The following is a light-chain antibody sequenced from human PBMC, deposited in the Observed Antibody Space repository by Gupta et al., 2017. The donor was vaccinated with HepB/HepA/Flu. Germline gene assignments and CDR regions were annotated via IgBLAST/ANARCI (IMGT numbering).Light chain of an antibody. J-gene: IGKJ1*01. CDR2: GAS. Sequence: DLVMTQYADCHAVSLDERATINCKYSQSVLYRSNNKHSLSWYQQKTGPPPKLLIYGASTRESGVPDRCSGRGSGTDFTLTISSLQAEDVAVYYCQQYYSTPWTFGQGTKVEIK. CDR3: QQYYSTPWT. V-gene: IGKV4-1*01. CDR1: QSVLYRSNNKHS.